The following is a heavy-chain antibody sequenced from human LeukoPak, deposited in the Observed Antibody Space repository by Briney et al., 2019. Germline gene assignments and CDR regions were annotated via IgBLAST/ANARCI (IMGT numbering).Heavy chain of an antibody. CDR1: GFTFSSYS. Sequence: GGSPRLSCAASGFTFSSYSMNWVRQAPGKGLEWVSYISSSSSTIYYADSVKGRFTISRDNAKNSLYLQMNSLRDEDTAVYYCARWGYDYGGNYLDSWGQGTLVTVSS. CDR3: ARWGYDYGGNYLDS. CDR2: ISSSSSTI. J-gene: IGHJ4*02. D-gene: IGHD4-23*01. V-gene: IGHV3-48*02.